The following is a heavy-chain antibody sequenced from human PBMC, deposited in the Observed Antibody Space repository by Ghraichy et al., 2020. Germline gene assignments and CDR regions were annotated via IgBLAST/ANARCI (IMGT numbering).Heavy chain of an antibody. J-gene: IGHJ4*02. CDR2: ISYSGST. D-gene: IGHD6-19*01. CDR1: GGSISSYY. V-gene: IGHV4-59*08. CDR3: ARQGDSGWYWVDY. Sequence: SETLSLTCTVYGGSISSYYWSWIRQPPGKGLEWIGYISYSGSTKYNASLRSRLTISLDTSNNQFSLKLTSVTAADTALYYCARQGDSGWYWVDYWGQGTLVTVSS.